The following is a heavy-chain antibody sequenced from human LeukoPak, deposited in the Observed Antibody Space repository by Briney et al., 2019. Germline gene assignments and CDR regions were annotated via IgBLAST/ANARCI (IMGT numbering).Heavy chain of an antibody. CDR1: GYTFTSYT. J-gene: IGHJ4*02. V-gene: IGHV5-51*01. CDR3: ARRFNDYEPIDY. Sequence: KVSCKASGYTFTSYTMHWVRQMPGKGLEWMGIIYPGDSDTRYSPSFQGQVTISADKSISTAYLQWSSLKASDTAMYYCARRFNDYEPIDYWGQGTLVTVSS. D-gene: IGHD3-16*01. CDR2: IYPGDSDT.